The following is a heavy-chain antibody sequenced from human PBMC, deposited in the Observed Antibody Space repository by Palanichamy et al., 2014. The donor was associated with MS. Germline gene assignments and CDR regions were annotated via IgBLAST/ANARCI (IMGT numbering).Heavy chain of an antibody. D-gene: IGHD7-27*01. J-gene: IGHJ2*01. Sequence: QVQLVQSGAEVKKPGASVKVSCKASGYTFGTYGITWVRQAPGQGLEWMGWISDYNANAKYAQKLQGRVTMTTGTSTSTAYMELRSLRSDDTAVYYCARRGALTGESRYFDLWGRGTLVIVSS. CDR2: ISDYNANA. V-gene: IGHV1-18*01. CDR3: ARRGALTGESRYFDL. CDR1: GYTFGTYG.